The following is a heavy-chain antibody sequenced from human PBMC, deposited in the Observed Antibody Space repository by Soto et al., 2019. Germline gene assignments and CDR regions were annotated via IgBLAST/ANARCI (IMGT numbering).Heavy chain of an antibody. J-gene: IGHJ4*01. Sequence: EVQLLESGGGLVQPGGSLRLSCTASGFTFSSYAMSWVRQAPGKELEWVSTISGNSGKTNYAESVKGRFSISRDNSKNTVHLQLDSLRAEDTAVYFCAKLGFVLMELYYSHQWGHGTLVTVSS. CDR2: ISGNSGKT. CDR1: GFTFSSYA. CDR3: AKLGFVLMELYYSHQ. D-gene: IGHD2-8*01. V-gene: IGHV3-23*01.